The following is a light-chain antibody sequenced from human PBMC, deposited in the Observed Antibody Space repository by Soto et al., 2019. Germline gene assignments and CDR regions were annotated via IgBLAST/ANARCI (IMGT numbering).Light chain of an antibody. CDR1: ETIASY. CDR2: AAS. CDR3: QQTYNPPRT. V-gene: IGKV1-39*01. Sequence: DIQMTQSPSSLSASVGARVTITCRASETIASYVNWYQQRPGKAPKLLIYAASTLQSGVPSRFGGSGSGTDFTLTITSLQPEDFATYFCQQTYNPPRTFGQGTRL. J-gene: IGKJ1*01.